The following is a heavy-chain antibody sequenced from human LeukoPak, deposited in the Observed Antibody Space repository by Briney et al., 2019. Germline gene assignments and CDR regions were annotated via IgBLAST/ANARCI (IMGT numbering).Heavy chain of an antibody. J-gene: IGHJ3*02. V-gene: IGHV1-69*13. Sequence: SVKVSCKASGGTFSSYAISWVRQAPGQGLEWMGGIIPIFGTANYAQKFQGRVTITADESTSTAYMELSSLRSEDTAVYYCARSNWNDALDAFDIWGQGTVVTVSS. CDR1: GGTFSSYA. D-gene: IGHD1-1*01. CDR2: IIPIFGTA. CDR3: ARSNWNDALDAFDI.